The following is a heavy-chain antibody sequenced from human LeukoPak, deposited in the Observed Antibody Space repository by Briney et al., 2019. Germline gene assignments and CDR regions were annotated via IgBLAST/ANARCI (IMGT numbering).Heavy chain of an antibody. CDR1: EFTFSSYA. J-gene: IGHJ4*02. CDR2: ISYDGDKK. CDR3: ARAGWGTVAGVFDY. D-gene: IGHD6-19*01. Sequence: GRSLRLSCAASEFTFSSYAMHWVRQAPGKGLEWVAVISYDGDKKYYADSVKGRFTISRDNSKNTLYLQMNSLRTEDTAVYYCARAGWGTVAGVFDYWGQGTLVTVSS. V-gene: IGHV3-30*04.